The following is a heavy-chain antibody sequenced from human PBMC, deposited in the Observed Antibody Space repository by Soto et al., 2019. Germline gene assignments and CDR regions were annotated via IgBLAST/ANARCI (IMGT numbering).Heavy chain of an antibody. CDR2: IYYSGST. V-gene: IGHV4-61*01. J-gene: IGHJ5*02. CDR1: GSVSSASYY. CDR3: ARGPPPNWFDP. Sequence: SETLSLTCTVSGSVSSASYYWSWIRQPPGKGLEWIGYIYYSGSTNYNPSLKSRVTISLDTSKNQFSLKLSSVTAADTAVYYCARGPPPNWFDPWGQGTLVTVSS.